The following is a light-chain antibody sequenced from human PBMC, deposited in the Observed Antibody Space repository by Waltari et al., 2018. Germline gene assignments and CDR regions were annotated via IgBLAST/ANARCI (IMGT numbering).Light chain of an antibody. Sequence: EIVLTQSPGTLSLSPGERGTLSCRASQRVSSSYLAWYQQKPGQAPRLLIYGASSRATGIPDRFSGSGSGTDFTLTISRLEPEDFAVYYCQQYGTSSLTFGGGTKVEIK. CDR3: QQYGTSSLT. J-gene: IGKJ4*01. CDR1: QRVSSSY. V-gene: IGKV3-20*01. CDR2: GAS.